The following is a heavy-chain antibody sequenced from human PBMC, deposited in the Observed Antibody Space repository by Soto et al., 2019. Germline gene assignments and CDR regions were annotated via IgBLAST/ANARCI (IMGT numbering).Heavy chain of an antibody. Sequence: QVQLVQSGAEVKKPGSSVKVSFKASGGTFSRYTISWVRQAHGQGLEWMGRILPIRGIANYAQKFQGRDTITADKSPRTAYIELSSLRSEDTAVYYCERGVCLRDQDYYYYYMDVWGKGTTATASS. CDR2: ILPIRGIA. D-gene: IGHD3-16*01. CDR3: ERGVCLRDQDYYYYYMDV. CDR1: GGTFSRYT. J-gene: IGHJ6*03. V-gene: IGHV1-69*02.